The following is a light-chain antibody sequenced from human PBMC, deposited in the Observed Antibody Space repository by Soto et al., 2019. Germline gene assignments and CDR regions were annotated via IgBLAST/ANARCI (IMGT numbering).Light chain of an antibody. J-gene: IGKJ4*01. Sequence: DSVLTQSPATLSLSPGEIATLSCRASPSVSNFLAWYQHTHGQAPRLLLYDASNRATGVPTRFSGSGSGTDFTLTTSSLEPEDFAVYYCQQRNKWPPVTFGGGTRVEIK. V-gene: IGKV3-11*01. CDR2: DAS. CDR1: PSVSNF. CDR3: QQRNKWPPVT.